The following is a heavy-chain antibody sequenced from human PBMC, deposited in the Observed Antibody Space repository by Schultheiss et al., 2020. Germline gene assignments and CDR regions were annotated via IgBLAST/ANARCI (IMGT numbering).Heavy chain of an antibody. J-gene: IGHJ4*02. CDR2: IYYTGST. V-gene: IGHV4-59*01. CDR1: GGSISGNY. CDR3: ARDRNYYFDY. Sequence: SATLSLTCTVSGGSISGNYWSWIRQPPGKGLEWIGYIYYTGSTNYNPSLKSRVTISVDTSKNQFSLKLSSVTAADTAVYYCARDRNYYFDYWGKGTLVT. D-gene: IGHD1-14*01.